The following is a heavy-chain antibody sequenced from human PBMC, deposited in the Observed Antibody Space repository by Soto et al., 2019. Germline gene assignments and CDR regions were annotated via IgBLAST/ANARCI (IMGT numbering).Heavy chain of an antibody. J-gene: IGHJ3*01. CDR3: ARGLCTGGTCYGLTFDL. Sequence: EASVKVSCKASGYTFTSFDISWLRQATGQGLEWMGWMAPFSGNTGSAQKFQGRISLTRNTSINTAYMELTGLTSDDTAMYYCARGLCTGGTCYGLTFDLWGQGTVVTVSS. V-gene: IGHV1-8*01. CDR1: GYTFTSFD. CDR2: MAPFSGNT. D-gene: IGHD2-15*01.